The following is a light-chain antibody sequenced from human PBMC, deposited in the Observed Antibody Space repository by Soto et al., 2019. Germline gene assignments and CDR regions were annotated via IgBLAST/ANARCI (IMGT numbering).Light chain of an antibody. Sequence: TVLTQSPATLSVSPGERASLSCRASQSVSINLAWDQQKPGQAPRLLIYGASTRATGIPARFSGSGSGTEFTLTINSLQSEDFAVYYCQEYDNWPPEGTFGQGTKVEV. J-gene: IGKJ1*01. CDR1: QSVSIN. CDR3: QEYDNWPPEGT. V-gene: IGKV3-15*01. CDR2: GAS.